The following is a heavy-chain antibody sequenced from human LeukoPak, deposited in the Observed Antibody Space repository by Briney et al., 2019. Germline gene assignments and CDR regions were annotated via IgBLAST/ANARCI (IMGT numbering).Heavy chain of an antibody. CDR3: ARALGGYGDYEGY. V-gene: IGHV3-53*01. Sequence: GGSLRLSCAASGFTVSSKHMSWVRQAPGKGLEWVSVIYGGSITYHADSVKGRFTISRDTFNNTVYLQMNSLRAEDTAVYYCARALGGYGDYEGYWGQGTLVTVSS. D-gene: IGHD4-17*01. CDR2: IYGGSIT. CDR1: GFTVSSKH. J-gene: IGHJ4*02.